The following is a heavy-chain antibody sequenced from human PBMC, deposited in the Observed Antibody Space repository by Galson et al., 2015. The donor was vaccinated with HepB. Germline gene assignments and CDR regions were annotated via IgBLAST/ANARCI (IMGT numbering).Heavy chain of an antibody. V-gene: IGHV3-49*03. CDR1: GFTFGDYA. J-gene: IGHJ4*02. D-gene: IGHD3-10*01. CDR3: TREGEGSETPPFDY. CDR2: IRSKAYGGTT. Sequence: SLRLSCATSGFTFGDYAMSWFRQAPGKGLEWVGFIRSKAYGGTTEYAASVKGRFTISRDDSKSIAYLQMNSLKTEDTAVYYCTREGEGSETPPFDYWGQGTLVTVSS.